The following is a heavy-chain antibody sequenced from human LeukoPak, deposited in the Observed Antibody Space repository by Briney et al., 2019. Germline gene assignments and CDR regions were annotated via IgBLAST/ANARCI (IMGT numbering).Heavy chain of an antibody. J-gene: IGHJ3*02. Sequence: GGSLRLSCAVSGFTFSDYYMSWIRQAPGKGLEWVSYISSSSSTIYYADSVKGRFTISRDNAKNSLYLQMNSLRAEDTAVYYCARETLIKYSSGWVGAAFDIWGQGTMVTVSS. CDR1: GFTFSDYY. V-gene: IGHV3-11*04. CDR3: ARETLIKYSSGWVGAAFDI. CDR2: ISSSSSTI. D-gene: IGHD6-19*01.